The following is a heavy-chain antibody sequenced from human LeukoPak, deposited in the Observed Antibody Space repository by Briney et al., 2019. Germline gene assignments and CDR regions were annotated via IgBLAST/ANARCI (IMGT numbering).Heavy chain of an antibody. V-gene: IGHV4-4*07. CDR1: GGSINSDY. CDR3: ARQYSSGWYSDWYFDL. J-gene: IGHJ2*01. Sequence: SETLSLTCTVSGGSINSDYWSWLRQPAGKGLEWIGRIYTSGSTTYNPSLKRRVPMSVDTSKKQFSLQPSSVTAADTALYYCARQYSSGWYSDWYFDLWGRGTLVTVSS. D-gene: IGHD6-19*01. CDR2: IYTSGST.